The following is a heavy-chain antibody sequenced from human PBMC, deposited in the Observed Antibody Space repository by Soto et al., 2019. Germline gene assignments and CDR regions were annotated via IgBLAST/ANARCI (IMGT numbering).Heavy chain of an antibody. CDR2: ISWNSGSI. CDR1: GFTFDDYA. D-gene: IGHD2-8*01. Sequence: GGSLRLSCAASGFTFDDYAMHWVRQAPGKGLEWVSGISWNSGSIGYADSVKGRFTISRDNAKNSLYLQMNSLRAEDTALYYCAKDGGVSYYYYYGMDVWGQGTTVTVSS. CDR3: AKDGGVSYYYYYGMDV. J-gene: IGHJ6*02. V-gene: IGHV3-9*01.